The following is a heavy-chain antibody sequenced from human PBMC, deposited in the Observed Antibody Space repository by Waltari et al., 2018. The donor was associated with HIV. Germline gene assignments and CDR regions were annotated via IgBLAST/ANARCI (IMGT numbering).Heavy chain of an antibody. Sequence: EVQLVGSGGGLVKPGGSLTRSCVASALTSNPFSMKWVRQAPGKGLEWVSSISSTSSFIYYADSLKGRFTVSRDNAKNSLYLQINNLRADDTAVYYCASEDFWGGPHQWGQGTLVTVSS. D-gene: IGHD3-3*01. CDR3: ASEDFWGGPHQ. CDR2: ISSTSSFI. J-gene: IGHJ4*02. V-gene: IGHV3-21*01. CDR1: ALTSNPFS.